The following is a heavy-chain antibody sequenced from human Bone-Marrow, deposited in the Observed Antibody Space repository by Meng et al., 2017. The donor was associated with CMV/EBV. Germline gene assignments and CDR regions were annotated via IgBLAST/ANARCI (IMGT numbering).Heavy chain of an antibody. CDR3: ARDFGSGWYYFDN. CDR2: INPNSGGT. D-gene: IGHD6-19*01. CDR1: GYTFTGYY. J-gene: IGHJ4*02. V-gene: IGHV1-2*02. Sequence: ASVKVSCKASGYTFTGYYMHWVRQAPGQGLEWMGWINPNSGGTNYAQKFQGRVTMTRDTSISTAYMELSRLRSDDTAVYYCARDFGSGWYYFDNWGQGTLVTGSS.